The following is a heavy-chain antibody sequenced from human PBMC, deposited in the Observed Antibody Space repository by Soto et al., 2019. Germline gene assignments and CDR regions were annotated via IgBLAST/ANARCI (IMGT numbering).Heavy chain of an antibody. J-gene: IGHJ4*02. Sequence: QVHLQESGPGLLKPSETLSLTCTVSGGSISSYYCSWIRQPPGKGLEWIDYMTYSGSTNYNPSLKSRVTISLDTSKNQFSLRLSSVTAADTAVYYCARRAREDWSLDYWGQGTLVTVSS. CDR1: GGSISSYY. CDR2: MTYSGST. D-gene: IGHD3-9*01. V-gene: IGHV4-59*08. CDR3: ARRAREDWSLDY.